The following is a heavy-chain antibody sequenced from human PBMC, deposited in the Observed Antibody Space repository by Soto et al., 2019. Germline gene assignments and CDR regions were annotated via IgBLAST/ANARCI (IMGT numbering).Heavy chain of an antibody. CDR3: ARDRAAAWYYYYGMDV. CDR2: IWYDGSNK. D-gene: IGHD6-13*01. V-gene: IGHV3-33*01. CDR1: GFTFSSYG. Sequence: GGSLRLSCAASGFTFSSYGMHWVRQAPGKGLEWVAVIWYDGSNKYYADSVKGRFTISRDNSKNTLYLQMNSLRAEDTAVYYSARDRAAAWYYYYGMDVWGQGTTVTVSS. J-gene: IGHJ6*02.